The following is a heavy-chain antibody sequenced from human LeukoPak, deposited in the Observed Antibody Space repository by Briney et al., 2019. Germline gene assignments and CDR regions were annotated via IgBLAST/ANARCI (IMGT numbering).Heavy chain of an antibody. CDR2: VYYGGST. CDR1: GASINDFY. CDR3: ARGGIRGYSAFDNLDF. J-gene: IGHJ4*02. D-gene: IGHD5-12*01. V-gene: IGHV4-59*01. Sequence: SETLSLTCAVSGASINDFYWTWIRQPPGKVLEWIGYVYYGGSTNYNPSLKSRVSMSVDTSKNQFSLTLTSVTVADTAFYYCARGGIRGYSAFDNLDFWGLGTHVTVSS.